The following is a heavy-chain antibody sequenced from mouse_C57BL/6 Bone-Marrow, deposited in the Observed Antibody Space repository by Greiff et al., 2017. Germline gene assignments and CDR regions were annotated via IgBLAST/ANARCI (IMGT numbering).Heavy chain of an antibody. Sequence: EVKLVESGGDLVKPGGSLKLSCAASGFTFSSYGMSWVRQTPDKRLEWVATISSGGSYTYYPDSVKGRFTISRDNAKNTLYLQMSSLKSEDTATYYCAREGLRRYFDVWGTGTTVTVSS. CDR3: AREGLRRYFDV. CDR2: ISSGGSYT. D-gene: IGHD2-4*01. V-gene: IGHV5-6*01. CDR1: GFTFSSYG. J-gene: IGHJ1*03.